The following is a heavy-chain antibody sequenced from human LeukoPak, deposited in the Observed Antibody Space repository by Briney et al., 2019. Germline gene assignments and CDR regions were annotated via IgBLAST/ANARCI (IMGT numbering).Heavy chain of an antibody. CDR3: ARDKRAPLYYFYGMDV. J-gene: IGHJ6*02. CDR2: IKQDGSEK. V-gene: IGHV3-7*01. Sequence: GGSLRLSCAASGFTFSSYWMSWVRQAPGKGLEWVANIKQDGSEKYYVDSVKGRFTMSRDNAKNSLYLQMNSLRAEDTAVYYCARDKRAPLYYFYGMDVWGQGTTVTVSS. CDR1: GFTFSSYW.